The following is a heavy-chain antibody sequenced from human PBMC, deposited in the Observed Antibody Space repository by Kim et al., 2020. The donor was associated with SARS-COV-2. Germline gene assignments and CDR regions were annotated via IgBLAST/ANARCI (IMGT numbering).Heavy chain of an antibody. CDR2: IYSGGST. Sequence: GGSLRLSCAASGFTVSSNYMSWVRQAPGKGLEWVSVIYSGGSTYYADSVKGRFTISRDNSKNTLYLQMNSLRAEDTAVYYCARAHRELLRTYYFDYWGQGTLVTVSS. CDR3: ARAHRELLRTYYFDY. CDR1: GFTVSSNY. D-gene: IGHD1-26*01. V-gene: IGHV3-53*01. J-gene: IGHJ4*02.